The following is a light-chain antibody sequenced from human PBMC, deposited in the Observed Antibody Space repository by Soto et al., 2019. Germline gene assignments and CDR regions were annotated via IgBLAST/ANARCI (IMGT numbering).Light chain of an antibody. Sequence: EIVLTQSPATLSLSPGERATLSCRASQSVSSSLAWFQHKPGQAPRLLIYDASNRATGIPARFSGSGSGTDFTLTISSLVPEDFAIYYCQQRSNWPRTFGQGTKLEIK. CDR3: QQRSNWPRT. J-gene: IGKJ2*01. CDR1: QSVSSS. CDR2: DAS. V-gene: IGKV3-11*01.